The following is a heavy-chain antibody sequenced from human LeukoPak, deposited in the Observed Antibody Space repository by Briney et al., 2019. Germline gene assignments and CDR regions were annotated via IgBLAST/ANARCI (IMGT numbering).Heavy chain of an antibody. CDR2: IYSGGST. J-gene: IGHJ6*02. CDR1: GFTVSSNY. V-gene: IGHV3-53*01. Sequence: PGGSLRLSCAASGFTVSSNYMSWVRQAPGKGLEWVSVIYSGGSTYYADSVKGRFTISRDNSKNTLYLQMNSLRAEDTAVYYCARTTVTPVEYYYYGMDVWGQGTTVTVSS. CDR3: ARTTVTPVEYYYYGMDV. D-gene: IGHD4-17*01.